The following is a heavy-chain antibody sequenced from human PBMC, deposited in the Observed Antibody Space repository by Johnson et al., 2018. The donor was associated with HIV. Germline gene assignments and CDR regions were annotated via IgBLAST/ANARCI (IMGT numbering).Heavy chain of an antibody. Sequence: QVQLVESGGGVVQPGGSLRLSCAASGFTFSSYAMHWVRQAPGKGLEWAAVISFDGSNKYFADSVKGRFTISRDNSKNTLYLQMNSLRAEDTAVYYCARPAGDFWSGYYDAFEIWGQGTMVTVSS. CDR1: GFTFSSYA. CDR2: ISFDGSNK. CDR3: ARPAGDFWSGYYDAFEI. V-gene: IGHV3-30*04. D-gene: IGHD3-3*01. J-gene: IGHJ3*02.